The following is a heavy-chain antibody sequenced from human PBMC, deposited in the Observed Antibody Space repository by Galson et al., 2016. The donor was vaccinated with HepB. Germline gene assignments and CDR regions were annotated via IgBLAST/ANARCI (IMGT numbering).Heavy chain of an antibody. CDR1: GFTFSGYS. J-gene: IGHJ4*02. D-gene: IGHD6-19*01. Sequence: SLRLSCAASGFTFSGYSMIWVRQAPGKGLAWVSSITSSSSYIYYADSVKGRFTISRDNAKNSLYLQMTSLRAEDTAVYYCARGGPSTVAHFDYWGQGTLVTVSS. CDR2: ITSSSSYI. V-gene: IGHV3-21*01. CDR3: ARGGPSTVAHFDY.